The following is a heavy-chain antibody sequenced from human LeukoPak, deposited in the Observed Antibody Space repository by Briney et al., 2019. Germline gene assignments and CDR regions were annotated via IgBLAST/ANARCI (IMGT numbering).Heavy chain of an antibody. CDR3: ARETTVTTANWFDP. Sequence: SETLSLTCAVYGGSFSGYYWSWIRQPPGKGLEWIGEINHSGSTNYNPSLKSRVTISVDTSKSQFSLKLSSVTAADTAVYYCARETTVTTANWFDPWGQGTLVTVSS. D-gene: IGHD4-17*01. J-gene: IGHJ5*02. CDR2: INHSGST. CDR1: GGSFSGYY. V-gene: IGHV4-34*01.